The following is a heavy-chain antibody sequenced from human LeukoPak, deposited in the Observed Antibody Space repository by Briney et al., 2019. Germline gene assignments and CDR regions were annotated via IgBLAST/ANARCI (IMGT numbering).Heavy chain of an antibody. CDR2: MNPNSGNT. CDR3: ARAVRLLWFGELLVGWFDP. Sequence: ASVKVSCKASGYTFTGYYMHWVRQATGQGLEWMGWMNPNSGNTGYAQKFQGRVTMTRNTSISTAYMELSSLRSEDTAVYYCARAVRLLWFGELLVGWFDPWGQGTLVTVSS. V-gene: IGHV1-8*02. D-gene: IGHD3-10*01. CDR1: GYTFTGYY. J-gene: IGHJ5*02.